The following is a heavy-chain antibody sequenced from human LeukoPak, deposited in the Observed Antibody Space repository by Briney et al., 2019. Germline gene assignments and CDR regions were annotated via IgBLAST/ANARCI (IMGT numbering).Heavy chain of an antibody. CDR2: IYYSGST. V-gene: IGHV4-59*08. CDR3: ARHARSLYYYDSSGYYPIDY. CDR1: GGSISSYY. D-gene: IGHD3-22*01. Sequence: SETLSLTCTVSGGSISSYYWSWIRQPPGKGLEWVGYIYYSGSTNYNPSLKSRVTISVDTSKNQFSQKLSSVTAADTAVYYGARHARSLYYYDSSGYYPIDYWGQGTLVTVSS. J-gene: IGHJ4*02.